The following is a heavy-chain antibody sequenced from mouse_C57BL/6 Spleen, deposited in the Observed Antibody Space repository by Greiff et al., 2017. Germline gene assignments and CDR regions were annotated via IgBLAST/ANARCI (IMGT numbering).Heavy chain of an antibody. Sequence: VKLMESGAELMKPGASVKFSCKASGYTFTGYWIEWVKQRPGHGLEWIGEILPGSGSTNYTEKFKGKATFTADTSSNTAYMQLSSLTTEDSSIYNCARREGSYYRNSIWFAYWGQGTLVTVSA. CDR3: ARREGSYYRNSIWFAY. CDR1: GYTFTGYW. V-gene: IGHV1-9*01. J-gene: IGHJ3*01. CDR2: ILPGSGST. D-gene: IGHD2-5*01.